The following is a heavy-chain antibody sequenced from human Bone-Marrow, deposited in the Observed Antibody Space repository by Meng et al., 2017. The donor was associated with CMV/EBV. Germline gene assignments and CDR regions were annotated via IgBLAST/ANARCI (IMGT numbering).Heavy chain of an antibody. CDR3: ARGGGPMVRGVINPFDYYYGMDV. V-gene: IGHV1-69*05. CDR2: IIPIFGTA. D-gene: IGHD3-10*01. Sequence: SVKVSCKASGGTFSSYAISWVRQARGQGLEWMGGIIPIFGTANYAQKFQGRVTITTDESTRRSYMDLGNLRSEDTAVFYCARGGGPMVRGVINPFDYYYGMDVWGQGTTVTVSS. CDR1: GGTFSSYA. J-gene: IGHJ6*02.